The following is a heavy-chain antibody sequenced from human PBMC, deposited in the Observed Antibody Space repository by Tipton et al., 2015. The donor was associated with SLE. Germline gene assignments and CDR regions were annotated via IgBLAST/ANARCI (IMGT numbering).Heavy chain of an antibody. CDR2: IFGSGSA. J-gene: IGHJ6*03. V-gene: IGHV4-61*02. Sequence: TLSLTCTVSGGSISSGGYYWSWIRQPAGRGLEWIGRIFGSGSANYNPSLKSRVTISVDTSKNQFSLKLNSVTAADTAVYYCAREPVYYYYYMDVWGKGTTVTVSS. CDR3: AREPVYYYYYMDV. CDR1: GGSISSGGYY.